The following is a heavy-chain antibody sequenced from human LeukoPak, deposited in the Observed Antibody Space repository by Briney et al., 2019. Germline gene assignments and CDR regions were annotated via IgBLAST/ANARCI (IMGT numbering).Heavy chain of an antibody. V-gene: IGHV4-61*01. Sequence: SETLSLTCTVSGYSISSGYYWSWIRQPPGKGLEWIGYIYYSGSTNYNPSLKSRVTISVDTSKNQFSLKLSSVTAADTAVYYCARDAYGELYAFDIWGQGTMVTVSS. CDR2: IYYSGST. D-gene: IGHD3-10*01. CDR3: ARDAYGELYAFDI. CDR1: GYSISSGYY. J-gene: IGHJ3*02.